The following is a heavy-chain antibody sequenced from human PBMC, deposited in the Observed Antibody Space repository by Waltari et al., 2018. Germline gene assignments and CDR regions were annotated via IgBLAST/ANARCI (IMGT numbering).Heavy chain of an antibody. Sequence: QLQLQESGPGLVKPSETLSLTCTVSGGSISSSSYYWGWIRQPPGKGLEWIGSLYYIGSTYYNPSIKSRFTISGDTSKNQCALKLSSLTAADTAVYYWARGFRFGSTSSRTAWFDPWGQGTRVTVSS. D-gene: IGHD2-2*01. V-gene: IGHV4-39*07. CDR3: ARGFRFGSTSSRTAWFDP. CDR2: LYYIGST. CDR1: GGSISSSSYY. J-gene: IGHJ5*02.